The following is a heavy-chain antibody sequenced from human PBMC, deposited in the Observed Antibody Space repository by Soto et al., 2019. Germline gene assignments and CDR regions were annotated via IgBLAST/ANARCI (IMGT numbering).Heavy chain of an antibody. CDR1: GFTSSSFA. CDR2: ISAGDIT. Sequence: EVQLLESGGGLVQPGESLRLSCAASGFTSSSFAMNWVRQGPGKGLEWVSTISAGDITFYADSVKGRFIISRDSSKNTLFLHMNGLRADDTALYYCAKALGGNFNNWHFDYWVRGTLVTVSS. D-gene: IGHD1-1*01. CDR3: AKALGGNFNNWHFDY. J-gene: IGHJ4*01. V-gene: IGHV3-23*01.